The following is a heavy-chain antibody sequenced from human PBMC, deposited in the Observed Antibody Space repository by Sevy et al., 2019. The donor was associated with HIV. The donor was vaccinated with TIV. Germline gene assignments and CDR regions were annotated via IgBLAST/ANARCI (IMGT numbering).Heavy chain of an antibody. Sequence: ASVKVSCKTSGYIFTNSGITWVRQAPGQGLEWMGWIGVYYGNLKYAQKFQGRVTMTTDTSTSTAYMELTSLRSDDTGVYYCARVPTYHYGSATYFDYWGQGTLVTVS. J-gene: IGHJ4*02. D-gene: IGHD3-10*01. V-gene: IGHV1-18*01. CDR2: IGVYYGNL. CDR3: ARVPTYHYGSATYFDY. CDR1: GYIFTNSG.